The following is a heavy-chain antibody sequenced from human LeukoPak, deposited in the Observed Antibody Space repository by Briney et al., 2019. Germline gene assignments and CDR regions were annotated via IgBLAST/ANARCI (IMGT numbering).Heavy chain of an antibody. V-gene: IGHV1-18*01. D-gene: IGHD3-16*01. Sequence: ASVKVSCKPSGYSHTRNGISWVRQAPGQGLEWMAWISANSGNTNYAQNFQDRVTLTTDTSTSTAYMELRSLRSDDTAVYYCARDVNYAFDYWGQGTLVTVSS. J-gene: IGHJ4*02. CDR3: ARDVNYAFDY. CDR2: ISANSGNT. CDR1: GYSHTRNG.